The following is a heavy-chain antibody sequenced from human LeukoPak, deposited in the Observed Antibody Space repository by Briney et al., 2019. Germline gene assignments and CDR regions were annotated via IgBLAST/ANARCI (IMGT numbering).Heavy chain of an antibody. CDR3: VKERRLASASGPFEY. D-gene: IGHD2-8*02. CDR1: GFAFSSYA. Sequence: GGSLRLSCAASGFAFSSYAMSWVRQAPGKGLQWVSGISGSGGSAYHADSVKGRFTISRDNSGNTLYLQMSDLRAEDTAVYYCVKERRLASASGPFEYWGQGTLVIVSS. J-gene: IGHJ4*02. V-gene: IGHV3-23*01. CDR2: ISGSGGSA.